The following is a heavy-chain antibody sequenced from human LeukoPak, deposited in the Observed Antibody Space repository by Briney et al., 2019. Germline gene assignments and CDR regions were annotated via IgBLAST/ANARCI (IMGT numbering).Heavy chain of an antibody. CDR3: AIKGYCSGGSCYLMHYYYYMDV. J-gene: IGHJ6*03. D-gene: IGHD2-15*01. Sequence: ASVKVSCKASGYTFTGYYMHWVRQAPGQGLEWMGWINPNSGGTNYAQKFQGRVTMTRDTSISTAYMELSRLRSDDTAVYYCAIKGYCSGGSCYLMHYYYYMDVWGKGTTVTVSS. CDR2: INPNSGGT. V-gene: IGHV1-2*02. CDR1: GYTFTGYY.